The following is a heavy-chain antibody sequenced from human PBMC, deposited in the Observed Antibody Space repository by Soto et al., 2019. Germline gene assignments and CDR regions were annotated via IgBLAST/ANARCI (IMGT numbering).Heavy chain of an antibody. J-gene: IGHJ3*02. CDR2: INHSGST. Sequence: SETLSLTCAVYGGSFSGYYWSWIRQPPGKGQEWIGEINHSGSTNYNPSLKSRVTISVDTSKNQFSLKLSSVTAADTAVYYCASTPSLRFWKAFDIWGQGTMVTVSS. CDR3: ASTPSLRFWKAFDI. CDR1: GGSFSGYY. D-gene: IGHD3-3*01. V-gene: IGHV4-34*01.